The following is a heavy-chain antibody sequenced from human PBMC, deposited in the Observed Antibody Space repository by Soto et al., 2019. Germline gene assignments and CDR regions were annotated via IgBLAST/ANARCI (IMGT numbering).Heavy chain of an antibody. CDR1: GFTFSSYG. J-gene: IGHJ4*02. V-gene: IGHV3-33*01. Sequence: GGSLRLSCAASGFTFSSYGMHWVRQAPGEGLEGVAVIWYDGSNKYYADSVKGRFTISRDNSKNTLYLQMNSLRAEDTAVYYCARADTVTKSDLDYWGQGTLVTVSS. CDR3: ARADTVTKSDLDY. D-gene: IGHD4-17*01. CDR2: IWYDGSNK.